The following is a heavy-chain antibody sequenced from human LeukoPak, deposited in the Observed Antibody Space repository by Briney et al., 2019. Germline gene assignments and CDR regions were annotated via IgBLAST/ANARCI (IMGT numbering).Heavy chain of an antibody. J-gene: IGHJ4*02. CDR3: GGFGYEAAVDL. CDR2: IKPDGSET. D-gene: IGHD3-10*01. V-gene: IGHV3-7*01. CDR1: GLTFRTYW. Sequence: GSLRLSCAASGLTFRTYWMTWLRQAPGKGLEWVANIKPDGSETYYVDPVKGRFTISRDNAKNLLYLQMNSLRGEDTAVYYCGGFGYEAAVDLWGQGTLVTVSS.